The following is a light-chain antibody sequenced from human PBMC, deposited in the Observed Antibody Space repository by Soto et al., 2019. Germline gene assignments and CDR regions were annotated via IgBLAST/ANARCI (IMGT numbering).Light chain of an antibody. V-gene: IGKV3-11*01. CDR1: QSVRSY. CDR3: QQRSIRPLT. J-gene: IGKJ5*01. CDR2: DAS. Sequence: EIVLTQSPATLSLSPGERATLSCRASQSVRSYLAWYQQKPGQAPRLLIYDASTRVTGIPARFSGSGSGTDFTLTISSLEPEDFAIYYCQQRSIRPLTFGQGTRL.